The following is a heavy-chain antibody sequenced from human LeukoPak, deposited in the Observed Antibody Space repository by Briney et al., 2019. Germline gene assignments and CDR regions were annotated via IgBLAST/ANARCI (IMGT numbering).Heavy chain of an antibody. V-gene: IGHV1-69*06. D-gene: IGHD1-26*01. CDR1: GYTFTSYG. J-gene: IGHJ4*02. Sequence: SVKVSCKASGYTFTSYGISWVRQAPGQGLEWMGGIIPIFGTANYAQKFQGRVTITADKSTSTAYMELSSLRSGDTAVYYCASGMVGATNDYWGQGTLVTVSS. CDR2: IIPIFGTA. CDR3: ASGMVGATNDY.